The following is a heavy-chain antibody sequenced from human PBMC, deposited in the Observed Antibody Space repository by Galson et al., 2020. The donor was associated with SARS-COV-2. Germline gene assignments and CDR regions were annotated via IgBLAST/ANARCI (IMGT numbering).Heavy chain of an antibody. CDR3: AKVGKTPLRFLEWVSPFDY. CDR2: ISGSGGST. CDR1: GFTFSSYA. V-gene: IGHV3-23*01. D-gene: IGHD3-3*01. Sequence: LGESLKISCAASGFTFSSYAMSWVRQAPGKGLEWVSAISGSGGSTYYADSVKGRFTISRDNSKNTLYLQMNSLRAEDTAVYYCAKVGKTPLRFLEWVSPFDYWGQGTLVTVSS. J-gene: IGHJ4*02.